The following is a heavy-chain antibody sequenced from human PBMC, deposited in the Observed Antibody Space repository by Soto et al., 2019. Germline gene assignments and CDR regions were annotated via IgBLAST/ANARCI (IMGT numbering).Heavy chain of an antibody. V-gene: IGHV3-23*01. CDR2: ISGSGDST. Sequence: PGGALRLSCAASGFTFNSYAMSWVRQAPGKGLEWVSAISGSGDSTSYADSVKGRFTISRDNSKNTLYLQMNSLRAEDTAVYYCATAAYYYDSSGYYWYFDYWGQGTLVTVSS. CDR3: ATAAYYYDSSGYYWYFDY. D-gene: IGHD3-22*01. J-gene: IGHJ4*02. CDR1: GFTFNSYA.